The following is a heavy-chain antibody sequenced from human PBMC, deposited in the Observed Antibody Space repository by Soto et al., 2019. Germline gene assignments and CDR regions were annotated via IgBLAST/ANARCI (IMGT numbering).Heavy chain of an antibody. CDR2: ISFDGNYK. CDR3: VKDNLHSGSYENWSFDL. Sequence: QVQLVESGGGVVQPGRSLRLSCVGSGFTFSSYGMHWVRQAPGKGLEWLAVISFDGNYKYHADSVKGRFTISRDNSKNTLFLAMSSLRPEDTDVYYCVKDNLHSGSYENWSFDLWGRGTLVTVSS. J-gene: IGHJ2*01. CDR1: GFTFSSYG. V-gene: IGHV3-30*18. D-gene: IGHD1-26*01.